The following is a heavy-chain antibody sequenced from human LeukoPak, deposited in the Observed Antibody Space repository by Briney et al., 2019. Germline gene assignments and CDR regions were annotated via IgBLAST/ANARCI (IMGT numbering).Heavy chain of an antibody. V-gene: IGHV3-23*01. J-gene: IGHJ3*02. CDR3: AKATNPLGAFDI. CDR2: IIASGRST. CDR1: GLTLSSCD. D-gene: IGHD3-16*01. Sequence: PGGSLRLSCAASGLTLSSCDMQWVRHTAGQGREWVSSIIASGRSTYYSDSVKGRFTLSRDNSKNALFLQMNSLRAEDTAIYYCAKATNPLGAFDIWGRGTLVTVSS.